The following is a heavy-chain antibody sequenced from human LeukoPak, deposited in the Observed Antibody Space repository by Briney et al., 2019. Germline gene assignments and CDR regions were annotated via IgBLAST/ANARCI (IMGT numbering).Heavy chain of an antibody. Sequence: PSETLSLTCTVSGGSISSHYWSWIRQPPGKGLEWIGYIYYSGSTNYNPSLKSRVTISVDTSKNQFPLKLSSVTAADTAVYYCARETTLCAFDIWGQGTMVTVSS. CDR2: IYYSGST. D-gene: IGHD4-11*01. CDR3: ARETTLCAFDI. J-gene: IGHJ3*02. V-gene: IGHV4-59*11. CDR1: GGSISSHY.